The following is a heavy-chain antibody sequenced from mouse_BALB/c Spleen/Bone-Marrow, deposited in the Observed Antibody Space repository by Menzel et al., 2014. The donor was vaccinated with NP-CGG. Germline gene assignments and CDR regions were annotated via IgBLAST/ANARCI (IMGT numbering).Heavy chain of an antibody. V-gene: IGHV14-4*02. D-gene: IGHD1-1*01. Sequence: VQLQQPGAELVRSGASVKLSCTASGFNIKDYSMHWVKQRPEQGLEWIGWIDPENGDTEYVPKFQGKATMTADTSSNTAYLQLSSLTSEDTAVYYCNAHISTVSYWGQGTTLTVSS. CDR3: NAHISTVSY. J-gene: IGHJ2*01. CDR2: IDPENGDT. CDR1: GFNIKDYS.